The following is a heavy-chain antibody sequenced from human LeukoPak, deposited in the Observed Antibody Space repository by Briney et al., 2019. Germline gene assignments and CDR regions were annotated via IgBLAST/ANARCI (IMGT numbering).Heavy chain of an antibody. Sequence: ASVTVSCKASGYTFTDYYMHWVRQAPGQGLEWMGWINPNSRGTNTARKFQGKVTMTRDTSMREAYMELNRLTSDDTAIYYCARGREATKVWGSLEVFDFWGQGAMVTVSS. V-gene: IGHV1-2*02. CDR1: GYTFTDYY. CDR2: INPNSRGT. D-gene: IGHD3-16*01. CDR3: ARGREATKVWGSLEVFDF. J-gene: IGHJ3*01.